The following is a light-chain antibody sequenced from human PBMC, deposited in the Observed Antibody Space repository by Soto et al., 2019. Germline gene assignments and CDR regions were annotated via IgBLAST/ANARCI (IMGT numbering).Light chain of an antibody. CDR3: QQYNKWPYT. J-gene: IGKJ2*01. Sequence: EIVMTQSPATLSVSPGGSATLSCRASQHVSSNLAWYPQKPGQPPTLLLYRASTRATGIPATLSGSGSATEFTLTISSLPSEDFAVDYWQQYNKWPYTFGQGTKLEIK. CDR1: QHVSSN. V-gene: IGKV3-15*01. CDR2: RAS.